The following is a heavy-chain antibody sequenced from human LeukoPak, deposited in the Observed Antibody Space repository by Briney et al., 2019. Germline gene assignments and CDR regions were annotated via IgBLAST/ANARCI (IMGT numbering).Heavy chain of an antibody. D-gene: IGHD1-26*01. CDR2: IYYSGST. Sequence: SETLSLTCTVSGGSISSYYWSWIRQPPGKGLEWIGYIYYSGSTNYNPSLKSRLSISVNKSKNQFSLTLNSVTAADTAVYYCARGGRGSYPLFDYWGQGTLVTVSS. CDR1: GGSISSYY. J-gene: IGHJ4*02. V-gene: IGHV4-59*12. CDR3: ARGGRGSYPLFDY.